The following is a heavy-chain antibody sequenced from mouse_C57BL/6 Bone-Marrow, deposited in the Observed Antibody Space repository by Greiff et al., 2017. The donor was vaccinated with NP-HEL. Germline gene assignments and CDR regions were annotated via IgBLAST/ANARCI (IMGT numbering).Heavy chain of an antibody. J-gene: IGHJ4*01. Sequence: VQLKESGGGLVKPGGSLKLSCAASGFTFSSYAMSWVRQTPEKRLEWVATISDGGSYTYYPDNVKGRFTISRDNAKNNLYLQMSHLKSEDTAMYYCARDLTTVVPYAMDYWGQGTSVTVSS. V-gene: IGHV5-4*01. D-gene: IGHD1-1*01. CDR3: ARDLTTVVPYAMDY. CDR2: ISDGGSYT. CDR1: GFTFSSYA.